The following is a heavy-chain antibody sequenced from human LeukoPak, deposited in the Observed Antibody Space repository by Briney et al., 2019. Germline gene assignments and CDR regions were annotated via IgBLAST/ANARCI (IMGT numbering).Heavy chain of an antibody. CDR2: FDPKDGDT. CDR3: ARSSGWYGDPLAPDY. J-gene: IGHJ4*02. Sequence: GASVKVSCKVSGYTLTELSVHWVRQAPGKGLEWMGNFDPKDGDTIYAQKLQGRVTMTTDTSTSTAYMELRSLRSDDTAVYYCARSSGWYGDPLAPDYWGQGTLVTVSS. D-gene: IGHD6-19*01. CDR1: GYTLTELS. V-gene: IGHV1-24*01.